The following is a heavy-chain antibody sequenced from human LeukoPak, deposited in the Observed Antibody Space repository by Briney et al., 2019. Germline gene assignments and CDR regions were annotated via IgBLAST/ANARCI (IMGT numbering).Heavy chain of an antibody. CDR1: GGSISSGNYY. CDR2: IYYSGST. D-gene: IGHD3-22*01. V-gene: IGHV4-30-4*01. CDR3: ARDRQVDSSGYYGMDY. Sequence: PSETLSLTCTVSGGSISSGNYYWSWIRQPPGKGLEWIGYIYYSGSTYYNPSLKSRVTISVDTSKNQFSLKLSSVTAADTAVYYCARDRQVDSSGYYGMDYWGQGTLVTVSS. J-gene: IGHJ4*02.